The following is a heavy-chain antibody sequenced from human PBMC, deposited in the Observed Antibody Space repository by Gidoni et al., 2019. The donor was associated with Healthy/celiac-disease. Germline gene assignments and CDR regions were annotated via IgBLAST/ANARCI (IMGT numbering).Heavy chain of an antibody. CDR3: ARADTMVRGTYYYYGMDV. D-gene: IGHD3-10*01. Sequence: QVQLVQSGAEVKKPGSSVKVSCKASGGTFSSYALSWVRQAPGQGLEWMGGIIPIFGTANYAQKFQGRVTITADESTSTAYMELSSLRSEDTAVYYCARADTMVRGTYYYYGMDVWGQGTTVTVSS. J-gene: IGHJ6*02. CDR2: IIPIFGTA. V-gene: IGHV1-69*01. CDR1: GGTFSSYA.